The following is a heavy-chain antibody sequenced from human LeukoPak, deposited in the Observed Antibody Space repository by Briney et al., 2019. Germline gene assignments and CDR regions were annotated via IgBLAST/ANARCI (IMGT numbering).Heavy chain of an antibody. D-gene: IGHD6-13*01. V-gene: IGHV3-66*01. J-gene: IGHJ4*02. CDR1: GFSVSSNH. CDR3: ARGIAAAGIVGVFDY. Sequence: GGSLGLSCAASGFSVSSNHMSWVRQAPGKGLEWVSVIYSGGNTHYADSVKGRFTISRDNSKNTLYLQMNSLRAEDTAVYYCARGIAAAGIVGVFDYWGQGTLVTVSS. CDR2: IYSGGNT.